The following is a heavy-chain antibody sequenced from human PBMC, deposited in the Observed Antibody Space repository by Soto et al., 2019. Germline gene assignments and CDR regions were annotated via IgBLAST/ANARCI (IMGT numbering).Heavy chain of an antibody. V-gene: IGHV1-69*13. CDR1: GGTFSSYA. D-gene: IGHD6-13*01. Sequence: ASVKVSCKASGGTFSSYAISWVRRAPGQGLEWMGGIIPIFGTANYAQKFQGRVTITADESTSTAYMELSSLRSEDTAVYYCASREGFIAAAGIRDYYYYGMDVWGQGTTVTVSS. J-gene: IGHJ6*02. CDR3: ASREGFIAAAGIRDYYYYGMDV. CDR2: IIPIFGTA.